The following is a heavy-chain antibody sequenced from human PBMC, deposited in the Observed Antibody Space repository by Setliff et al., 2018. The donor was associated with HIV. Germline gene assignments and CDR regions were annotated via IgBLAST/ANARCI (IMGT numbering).Heavy chain of an antibody. D-gene: IGHD3-22*01. V-gene: IGHV1-69*10. CDR1: GGTFSSYA. Sequence: SVKVSCKASGGTFSSYAISWVRQAPGQGLEWMGGIIPILGIANYAQKFQGRVTITADKSTSTAYMELSSLRSEDTAVYYCANYYYDSSGLFPRDAFDIWGQGTMVT. J-gene: IGHJ3*02. CDR2: IIPILGIA. CDR3: ANYYYDSSGLFPRDAFDI.